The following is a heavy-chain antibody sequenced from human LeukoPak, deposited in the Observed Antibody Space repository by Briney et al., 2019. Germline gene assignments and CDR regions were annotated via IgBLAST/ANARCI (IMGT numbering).Heavy chain of an antibody. D-gene: IGHD1-1*01. J-gene: IGHJ4*02. CDR1: GFTFSSYW. V-gene: IGHV3-7*01. CDR2: INEDGSGR. CDR3: ARAAVGTSRDY. Sequence: GGSMRLSCAVSGFTFSSYWMSWVRQAPGKGLEWLANINEDGSGRFYVDSVKGRLTISRDNAKNSLFLQMNSLRAEDTAVYYCARAAVGTSRDYWGQGTLVTVSS.